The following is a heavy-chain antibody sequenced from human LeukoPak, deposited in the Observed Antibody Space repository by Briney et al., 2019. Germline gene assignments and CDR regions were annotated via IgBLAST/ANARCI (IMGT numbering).Heavy chain of an antibody. CDR1: GPSINTYY. CDR3: ARESLPLRAFDI. V-gene: IGHV4-59*01. J-gene: IGHJ3*02. CDR2: IYFTGST. Sequence: PSETLSLTCTVSGPSINTYYWSWIRQPPGKGLEWIGYIYFTGSTNYNPSLKSRVTISIDTSKNQFSLRLTSVTAEDTAVYYCARESLPLRAFDIWGQGTIVTVSS.